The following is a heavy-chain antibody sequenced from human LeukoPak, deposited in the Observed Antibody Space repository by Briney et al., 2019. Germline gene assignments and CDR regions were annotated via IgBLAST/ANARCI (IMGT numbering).Heavy chain of an antibody. CDR2: ISGTGGST. V-gene: IGHV3-23*01. J-gene: IGHJ4*02. CDR1: GFTFSNYG. D-gene: IGHD3-16*02. Sequence: DPGGSLRLSCVASGFTFSNYGMNWVRQAPGKGLEWVSAISGTGGSTYYADSVKGRFTISRDNSKNTLYLQMNSLRAEDTAVYYCASTYDYVWGSYRYPDYWGQGTLVTVSS. CDR3: ASTYDYVWGSYRYPDY.